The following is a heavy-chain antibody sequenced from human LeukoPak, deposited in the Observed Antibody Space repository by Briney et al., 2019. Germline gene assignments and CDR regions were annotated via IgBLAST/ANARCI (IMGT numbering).Heavy chain of an antibody. CDR3: ARENYDILTGADAFDI. CDR1: GGSISSGDYY. J-gene: IGHJ3*02. V-gene: IGHV4-30-4*08. D-gene: IGHD3-9*01. Sequence: PSETLSLTCTVSGGSISSGDYYWSWIRQPPGKGLEWIGYIYYSGSTYYNPSLKSRVTISVDTSKNQFSLKLSSVTAADTAVYYCARENYDILTGADAFDIWGQGAMVTVSS. CDR2: IYYSGST.